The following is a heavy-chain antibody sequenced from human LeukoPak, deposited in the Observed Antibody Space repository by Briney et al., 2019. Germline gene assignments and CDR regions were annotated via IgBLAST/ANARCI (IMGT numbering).Heavy chain of an antibody. D-gene: IGHD3-22*01. CDR2: IKQDGSEK. J-gene: IGHJ4*02. CDR1: GFTFGSYA. CDR3: ARDPYYYDSSGYSPGFDY. Sequence: TGGSLRLSCAATGFTFGSYAMSWVRQAPGKGLEWVANIKQDGSEKYYVDSVKGRFTISRDNAKNSLYLQMNSLRAEDTAVYYCARDPYYYDSSGYSPGFDYWGQGTLVTVSS. V-gene: IGHV3-7*03.